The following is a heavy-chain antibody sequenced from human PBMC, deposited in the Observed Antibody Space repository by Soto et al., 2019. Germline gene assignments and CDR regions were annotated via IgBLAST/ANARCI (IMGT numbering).Heavy chain of an antibody. V-gene: IGHV1-2*04. CDR1: GYTFTGYY. D-gene: IGHD6-6*01. CDR3: ARGRIAARPTPYYYYYYGMDV. CDR2: INPNSGGT. Sequence: QVQLVQSGAEVKKPGASVKVSCKASGYTFTGYYMHWVRQAPGQGLEWMGWINPNSGGTNYAQKFQGWVTMTRDTAISTAYMELSRLRSDDTAVYYCARGRIAARPTPYYYYYYGMDVWGQGTTVTVSS. J-gene: IGHJ6*02.